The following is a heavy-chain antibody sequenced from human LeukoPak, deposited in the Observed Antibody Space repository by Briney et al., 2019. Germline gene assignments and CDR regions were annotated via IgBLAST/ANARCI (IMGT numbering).Heavy chain of an antibody. CDR2: IYYSGST. CDR3: ARGRSNYYGMDV. D-gene: IGHD1-26*01. Sequence: TSSETLSLTCTVSGGSISSYYWSWTRQPPGKGLEWIGYIYYSGSTNYSPSLKSRVTMSVDTSKNLFSLKVSSVTAADTAVYYCARGRSNYYGMDVWGQGTTVTVSS. CDR1: GGSISSYY. J-gene: IGHJ6*02. V-gene: IGHV4-59*01.